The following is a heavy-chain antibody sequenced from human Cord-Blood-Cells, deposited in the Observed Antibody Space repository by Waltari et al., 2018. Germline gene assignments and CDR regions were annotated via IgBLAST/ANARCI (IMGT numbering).Heavy chain of an antibody. D-gene: IGHD2-2*01. CDR2: IYHSGSP. Sequence: QVQLQESGPGLVKPSETLSLTCAVSGYSISSGYYWGWIRQPPGKGLEWIGSIYHSGSPYYNQSLKSRVTISVDTSKNQFSLKLSSVTAADTAVYYCAREIGYCSSTSCYDAFDIWGQGTMVTVSS. CDR1: GYSISSGYY. J-gene: IGHJ3*02. CDR3: AREIGYCSSTSCYDAFDI. V-gene: IGHV4-38-2*02.